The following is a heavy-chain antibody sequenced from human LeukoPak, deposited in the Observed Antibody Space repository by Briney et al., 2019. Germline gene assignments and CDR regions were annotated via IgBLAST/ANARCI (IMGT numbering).Heavy chain of an antibody. Sequence: SETLSLTCTVSGGSISSSSYYWGWIRQPPGKGLEWIGSIYYSGSTYYNPSLKSRVTISVDTSKNQFSLKLSSVTAADTAVYYCARQSQNYYDSSGYYREWLRRTHYFDYWGQGTLVTVSS. D-gene: IGHD3-22*01. CDR3: ARQSQNYYDSSGYYREWLRRTHYFDY. CDR2: IYYSGST. J-gene: IGHJ4*02. V-gene: IGHV4-39*01. CDR1: GGSISSSSYY.